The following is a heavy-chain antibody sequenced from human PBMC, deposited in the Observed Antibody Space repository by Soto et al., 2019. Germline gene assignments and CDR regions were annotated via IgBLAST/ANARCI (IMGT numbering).Heavy chain of an antibody. D-gene: IGHD1-26*01. CDR2: IYYTGST. CDR1: GASINIEGYY. J-gene: IGHJ6*03. V-gene: IGHV4-31*03. CDR3: VRVHSWDTKYYADV. Sequence: QVQLQESGPGLVKPSQSLSLTCTVTGASINIEGYYWSWIRQHPVKGLEWIGYIYYTGSTFSNPAPGSRVSISQAASQNQFSLQLTSVTAADTAVYFCVRVHSWDTKYYADVWGKGTTVTVSS.